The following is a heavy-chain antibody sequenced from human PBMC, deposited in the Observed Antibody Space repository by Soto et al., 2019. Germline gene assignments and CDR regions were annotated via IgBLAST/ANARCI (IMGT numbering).Heavy chain of an antibody. CDR3: GRTKDYFYGVDV. J-gene: IGHJ6*02. V-gene: IGHV4-4*02. CDR1: GVSISSSQW. CDR2: IYHNERT. Sequence: QVQLQESGPGLVKHSGTLSLTCAVSGVSISSSQWWSWVRQPPGKGLEWIGEIYHNERTNYNPSLKSRLTMSLDRSKNQVSLKLSSVTAADTATYYCGRTKDYFYGVDVWGQGTTVTVSS.